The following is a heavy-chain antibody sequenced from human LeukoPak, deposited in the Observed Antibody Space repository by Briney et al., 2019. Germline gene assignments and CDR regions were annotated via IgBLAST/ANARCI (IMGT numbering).Heavy chain of an antibody. D-gene: IGHD3-9*01. CDR1: GGSVSSGSYY. J-gene: IGHJ4*02. Sequence: SETLSLTCTVSGGSVSSGSYYWSWIRQPPGKGLEWIGYIYHSGSTNYNPSLKSRVTISVDTSKNQFSLKLSSVTAADTAVYYCARIADFDWLLVDYWGQGTLVTVSS. CDR2: IYHSGST. CDR3: ARIADFDWLLVDY. V-gene: IGHV4-61*01.